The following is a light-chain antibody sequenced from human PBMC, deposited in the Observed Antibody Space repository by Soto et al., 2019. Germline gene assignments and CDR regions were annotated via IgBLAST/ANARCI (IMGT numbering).Light chain of an antibody. CDR1: SSNIGSNT. CDR3: AAWDDSLNGLV. CDR2: SNN. J-gene: IGLJ2*01. V-gene: IGLV1-44*01. Sequence: QSVLTQPPSASGTPGQRVTISCSGSSSNIGSNTVNWYQQLPGTAHKLLIYSNNQRPSGVPDRFSGSKSGTSASLAISGLQSEDEADYYCAAWDDSLNGLVFGVGTKLTVL.